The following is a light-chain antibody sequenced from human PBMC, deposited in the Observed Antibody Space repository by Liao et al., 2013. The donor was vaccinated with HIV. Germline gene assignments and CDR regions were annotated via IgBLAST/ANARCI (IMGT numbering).Light chain of an antibody. J-gene: IGLJ1*01. V-gene: IGLV3-1*01. CDR2: QDT. CDR1: KLEKKY. CDR3: QAWDSSTFNYV. Sequence: FELTQPPSVSVSPGQTASITCSGDKLEKKYVCWYQQKPGQSPILVIHQDTKRPSGIPERFSGSNAGNTATLTISGTETMDEADYYCQAWDSSTFNYVFGTGTKVTVL.